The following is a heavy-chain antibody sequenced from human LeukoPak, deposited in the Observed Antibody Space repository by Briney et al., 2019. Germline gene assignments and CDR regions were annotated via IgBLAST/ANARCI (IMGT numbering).Heavy chain of an antibody. CDR3: ARESGYCSSTSCYKVGLYYYYYMDV. D-gene: IGHD2-2*02. V-gene: IGHV3-21*01. CDR1: GFTFSSYS. J-gene: IGHJ6*03. CDR2: ISSSSNYI. Sequence: GSLRLSCAASGFTFSSYSMNWVRQAPGKGLEWVSSISSSSNYIYYADSVKGRFTISRDNAKNSLYLQMNSLRAEDTAVYYCARESGYCSSTSCYKVGLYYYYYMDVWGKGTTVTVSS.